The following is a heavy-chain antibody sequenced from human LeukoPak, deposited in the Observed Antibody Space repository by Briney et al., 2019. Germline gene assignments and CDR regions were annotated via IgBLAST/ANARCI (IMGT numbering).Heavy chain of an antibody. CDR3: ARGRYMDV. Sequence: SVKVSCKASGYNFIDYEINWVRRATGQGLEWMGWMNPKSGDTGYEQKFQARVTISRDSSISTVYMESSSLRPEDTALYYCARGRYMDVWGKGTTVTVSS. CDR1: GYNFIDYE. CDR2: MNPKSGDT. V-gene: IGHV1-8*03. J-gene: IGHJ6*04.